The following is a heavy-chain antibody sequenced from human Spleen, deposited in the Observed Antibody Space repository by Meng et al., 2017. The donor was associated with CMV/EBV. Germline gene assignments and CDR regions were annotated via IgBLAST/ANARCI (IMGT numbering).Heavy chain of an antibody. CDR1: GGSISSYY. Sequence: SETLSLTCTVSGGSISSYYWSWIRQPPGKGLEWIGYIYYSGSTNYNPSLKSRVTISVDTSKNQFSLKLSSVTAADTAVYYCARGTSIAAQIPRKTRRGNWFDPWGQGTLVT. D-gene: IGHD6-6*01. V-gene: IGHV4-59*01. J-gene: IGHJ5*02. CDR3: ARGTSIAAQIPRKTRRGNWFDP. CDR2: IYYSGST.